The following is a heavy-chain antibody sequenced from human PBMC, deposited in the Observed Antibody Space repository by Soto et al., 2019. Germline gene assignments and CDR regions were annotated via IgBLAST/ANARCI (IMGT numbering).Heavy chain of an antibody. CDR1: GFTFTNYW. CDR2: INNDGSGT. V-gene: IGHV3-74*01. J-gene: IGHJ4*02. CDR3: GSVFEY. Sequence: EVQLVESGGGLVRPGGSLRLSCAVSGFTFTNYWMHWVRQAPGKGLVWVSRINNDGSGTSYADSVKGRFTISRDNAKNTLYLQMGSLRAEDTGVYFCGSVFEYWGRGTPVTVSS.